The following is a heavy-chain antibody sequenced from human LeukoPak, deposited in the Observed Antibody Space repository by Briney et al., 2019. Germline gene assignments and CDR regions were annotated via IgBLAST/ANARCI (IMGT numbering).Heavy chain of an antibody. CDR1: GGSFSSYA. Sequence: ASVKVSCKASGGSFSSYAISWVRQAPGQGLEWMGRIIPIFGTANYAQKFQGRVTITTDESTSTAYMELSSLKSDDTAVYYCANTRGYYDSSGYYEPWFDPWGQGTLVTVSS. V-gene: IGHV1-69*05. J-gene: IGHJ5*02. CDR2: IIPIFGTA. CDR3: ANTRGYYDSSGYYEPWFDP. D-gene: IGHD3-22*01.